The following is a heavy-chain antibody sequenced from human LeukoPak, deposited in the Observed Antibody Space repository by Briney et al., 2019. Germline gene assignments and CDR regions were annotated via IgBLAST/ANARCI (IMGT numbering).Heavy chain of an antibody. CDR3: ARYCTSTSCSLPYYYGLDV. J-gene: IGHJ6*02. Sequence: SETLSLTCTVSGGSISSSYYCWGWIRQPPGKGLEWIGSIYYSGSTYYNPSHKSRLTISVDTSNNQFSLKLSSVTAADTAVYYCARYCTSTSCSLPYYYGLDVWGQGTTVTVSS. CDR2: IYYSGST. V-gene: IGHV4-39*01. D-gene: IGHD2-2*01. CDR1: GGSISSSYYC.